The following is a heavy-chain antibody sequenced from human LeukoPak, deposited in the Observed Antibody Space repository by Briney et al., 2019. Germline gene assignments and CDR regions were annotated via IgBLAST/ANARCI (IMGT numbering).Heavy chain of an antibody. D-gene: IGHD2-15*01. V-gene: IGHV3-15*01. Sequence: RGSLRLSCAASGFTFSNAWMSWVRQAPGKGLEWVGRIKSKTDGGTTDYAAPVKGRFTISRDDSKNTLYLQMNSLKTEDTAVYYCTTDAGYCSGGSCYSDVNYYYYYMDVWGKGTTVTVSS. J-gene: IGHJ6*03. CDR3: TTDAGYCSGGSCYSDVNYYYYYMDV. CDR2: IKSKTDGGTT. CDR1: GFTFSNAW.